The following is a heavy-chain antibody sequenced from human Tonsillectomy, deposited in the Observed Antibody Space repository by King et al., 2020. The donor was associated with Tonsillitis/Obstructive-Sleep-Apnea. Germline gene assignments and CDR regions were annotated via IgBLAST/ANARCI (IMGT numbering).Heavy chain of an antibody. V-gene: IGHV1-69*17. CDR1: GGTFSTYA. CDR2: IIPFFGIA. CDR3: ARSPTTEAFRWFDP. Sequence: QLVQSGAEVKKPGSSVKVSCKASGGTFSTYAISWVRQVPGQGLQWMGAIIPFFGIANHSQKFQGRVTIIADKSTSTVYLQLSSLRSEDTAVYYCARSPTTEAFRWFDPWGQGTLVTVSS. D-gene: IGHD5-12*01. J-gene: IGHJ5*02.